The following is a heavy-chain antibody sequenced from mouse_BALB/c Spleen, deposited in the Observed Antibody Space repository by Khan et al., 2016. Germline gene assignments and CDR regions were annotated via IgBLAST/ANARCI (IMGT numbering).Heavy chain of an antibody. Sequence: EVELVESGGGLVKPGGSLKLSCAASGFTFSSYAMSWVRQTPEKRLEWVASISSGGSTYYPDSVKGRFTIYRDNARNILNLQMSSLRSEDTGKYSCAREDYGDYGDSFDYWGQATTLTVSS. J-gene: IGHJ2*01. CDR1: GFTFSSYA. V-gene: IGHV5-6-5*01. CDR2: ISSGGST. CDR3: AREDYGDYGDSFDY. D-gene: IGHD2-13*01.